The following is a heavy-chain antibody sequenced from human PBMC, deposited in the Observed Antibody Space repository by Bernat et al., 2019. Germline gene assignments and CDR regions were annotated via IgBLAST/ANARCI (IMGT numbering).Heavy chain of an antibody. Sequence: QLQLQESGPGLVKPSETLSLTCTVSGGSISSSSYYWGWIRQPPGKGLEWIGSIYYSGSTYYNPSLKSRVTISVDTSKNQFSLKLSSVTAADTAVYYCARSFGDFYFDYWGQGTLVTVSS. CDR3: ARSFGDFYFDY. CDR2: IYYSGST. CDR1: GGSISSSSYY. D-gene: IGHD4-17*01. J-gene: IGHJ4*02. V-gene: IGHV4-39*01.